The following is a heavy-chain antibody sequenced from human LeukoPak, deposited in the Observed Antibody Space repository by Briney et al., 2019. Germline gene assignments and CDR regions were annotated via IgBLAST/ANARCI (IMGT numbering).Heavy chain of an antibody. J-gene: IGHJ5*02. V-gene: IGHV4-34*01. CDR3: ARRLGTMVRGVPWFDP. CDR2: INHSGST. D-gene: IGHD3-10*01. CDR1: GGSFSGYY. Sequence: SETLSLTCAVYGGSFSGYYWSWIRQPPGKGLEWIGEINHSGSTNYNPSLKSRVTISVDTSKNQFSLKLSSVTAADTAVYYCARRLGTMVRGVPWFDPWGQGTLVTVSS.